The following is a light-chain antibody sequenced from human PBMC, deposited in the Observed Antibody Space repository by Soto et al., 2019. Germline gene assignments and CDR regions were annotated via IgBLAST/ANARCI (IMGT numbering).Light chain of an antibody. Sequence: DIQMTQSPSSLSASVGDRVTITCQASQDISNYLNWYQQKPGQAPKLLIYDASNLETGVPSRFSGSGSGTDFTFTISSLQAEDIATYYCQQYDNLLHYTFGPGTKVDI. V-gene: IGKV1-33*01. CDR1: QDISNY. J-gene: IGKJ3*01. CDR3: QQYDNLLHYT. CDR2: DAS.